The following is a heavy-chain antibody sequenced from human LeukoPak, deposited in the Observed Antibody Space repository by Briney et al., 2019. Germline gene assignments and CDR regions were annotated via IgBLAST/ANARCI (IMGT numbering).Heavy chain of an antibody. D-gene: IGHD3-3*01. CDR1: GGSISSYY. CDR2: IYTSGST. J-gene: IGHJ4*02. CDR3: ARDLYGPIFGVVIGRIRLDY. Sequence: SETLSLTCTVSGGSISSYYWSWIRQPAGKGLEWIGRIYTSGSTNYNPSLKSRVTMSVDTSKNQFSLKLSSVTAADTAVYYCARDLYGPIFGVVIGRIRLDYWGQGTLVTVSS. V-gene: IGHV4-4*07.